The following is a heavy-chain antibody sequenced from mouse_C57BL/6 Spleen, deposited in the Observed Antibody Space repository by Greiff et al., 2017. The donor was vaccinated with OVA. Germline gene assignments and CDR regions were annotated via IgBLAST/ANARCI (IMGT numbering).Heavy chain of an antibody. V-gene: IGHV1-74*01. CDR1: GYTFTSYW. CDR3: AISYDYDALFAY. D-gene: IGHD2-4*01. CDR2: IHPSDSDT. Sequence: QVQLQQPGAELVKPGASVKVSCKASGYTFTSYWMHWVKQRPGQGLEWIGRIHPSDSDTNYNQKFKGKATLTVDKSSSTAYMQLSSLTSEDSAVYYCAISYDYDALFAYWGQGTLVTVSA. J-gene: IGHJ3*01.